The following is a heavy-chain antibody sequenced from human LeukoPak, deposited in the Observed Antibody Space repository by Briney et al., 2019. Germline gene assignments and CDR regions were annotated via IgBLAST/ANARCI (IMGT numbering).Heavy chain of an antibody. CDR1: GGSISTYY. CDR2: VYYSGVT. V-gene: IGHV4-59*08. CDR3: ARRVATKPRYCFDS. Sequence: SETLSLTCTVSGGSISTYYWTWLRQPPGKALEGIGFVYYSGVTKFNRSLESPVTILLDASKNQFSLKLNSVTAADTAVYYCARRVATKPRYCFDSWGQGTLVTVSS. J-gene: IGHJ4*02. D-gene: IGHD5-24*01.